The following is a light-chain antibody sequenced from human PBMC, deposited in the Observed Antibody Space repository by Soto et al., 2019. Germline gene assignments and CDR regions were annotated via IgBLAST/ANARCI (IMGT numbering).Light chain of an antibody. CDR1: QTVSSS. V-gene: IGKV3-11*01. CDR2: EAS. Sequence: EIVLTQSPATLSLSPGERATLSCRASQTVSSSLAWYQQKPGQAPRLLIYEASNRATGIPARFSGSGSGADFTLTISSLEPEDFAVYYCQQYDYLVTFGQGTKVEIK. CDR3: QQYDYLVT. J-gene: IGKJ1*01.